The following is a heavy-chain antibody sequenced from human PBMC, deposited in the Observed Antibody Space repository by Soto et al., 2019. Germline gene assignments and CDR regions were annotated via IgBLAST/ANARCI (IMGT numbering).Heavy chain of an antibody. V-gene: IGHV3-23*01. D-gene: IGHD3-16*01. CDR2: ITYNGGST. CDR1: GFTFSDYA. Sequence: EVQVLESGGGLGRPGGSLRLSCAASGFTFSDYAMSWVRQAPGKGLEWVSSITYNGGSTYYADSVEGRFTISRDNSKNALSLQMDSLRAEDTAVYYCARAGGGVFDYWGQGTLVTVST. J-gene: IGHJ4*02. CDR3: ARAGGGVFDY.